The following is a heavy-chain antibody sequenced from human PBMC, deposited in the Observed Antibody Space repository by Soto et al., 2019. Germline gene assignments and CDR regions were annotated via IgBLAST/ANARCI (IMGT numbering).Heavy chain of an antibody. Sequence: GGSLRLSCTASGFSFSISPMHWVRQAPGKGPEWVALIFYDGTNKFYADSVKGRFTISRDNSKSTLYLQVDSLRPEDAAVYYCARDPKTSGGQHWAFNYFDSWGQGTLVTVSS. CDR1: GFSFSISP. CDR2: IFYDGTNK. D-gene: IGHD7-27*01. V-gene: IGHV3-30-3*01. CDR3: ARDPKTSGGQHWAFNYFDS. J-gene: IGHJ4*02.